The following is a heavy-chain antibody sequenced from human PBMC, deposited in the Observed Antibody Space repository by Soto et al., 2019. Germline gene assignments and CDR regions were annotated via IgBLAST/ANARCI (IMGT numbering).Heavy chain of an antibody. CDR3: ATGAGGPYYYYYYGMDV. CDR2: IYYSGST. V-gene: IGHV4-31*03. J-gene: IGHJ6*02. D-gene: IGHD2-15*01. Sequence: PSETLSLTCTVSGGSISSGGYYWSWIRQHPGKGLEWIGYIYYSGSTYYNPSLKSRVTISVDTSKNQFSLKLSSVTAADTAVYYCATGAGGPYYYYYYGMDVWGQGTTVTVSS. CDR1: GGSISSGGYY.